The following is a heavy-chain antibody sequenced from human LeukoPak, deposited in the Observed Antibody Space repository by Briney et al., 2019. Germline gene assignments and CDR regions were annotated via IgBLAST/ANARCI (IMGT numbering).Heavy chain of an antibody. V-gene: IGHV4-38-2*02. D-gene: IGHD4-11*01. CDR3: ARDDYSNHDPAD. CDR1: GYSISSGFY. Sequence: PSETLSLTCTVSGYSISSGFYWAWIRQPPGKGLEWIGNIVPVHGGNTKYSSSLKGRVTISADTSKNQFSLRLNSVTAADTAVYYCARDDYSNHDPADWGQGTPVTVSS. J-gene: IGHJ4*02. CDR2: IVPVHGGNT.